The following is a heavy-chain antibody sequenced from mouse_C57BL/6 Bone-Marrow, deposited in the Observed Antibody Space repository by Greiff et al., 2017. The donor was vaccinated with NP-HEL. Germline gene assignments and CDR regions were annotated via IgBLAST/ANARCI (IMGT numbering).Heavy chain of an antibody. CDR1: GYSITSGYY. V-gene: IGHV3-6*01. CDR2: ISYDGSN. Sequence: ESGPGLVKPSQSLSLTCSVTGYSITSGYYWNWIRQFPGNKLEWMGYISYDGSNNYNPSLKNRISITRDTSKNQFFLKLNSVTTEDTATYYCARAPVFAYWGQGTLVTVSA. J-gene: IGHJ3*01. CDR3: ARAPVFAY.